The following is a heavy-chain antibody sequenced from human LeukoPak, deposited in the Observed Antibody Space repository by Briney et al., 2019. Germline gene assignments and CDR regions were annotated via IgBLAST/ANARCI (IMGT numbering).Heavy chain of an antibody. CDR2: IYNSGST. V-gene: IGHV4-59*01. D-gene: IGHD1-7*01. CDR1: GVSISIYY. CDR3: VRDRELNY. J-gene: IGHJ4*02. Sequence: SETLSHTCTVSGVSISIYYWSWVRQPPGKGLEWIGYIYNSGSTIYNPSLKSRATISADTSKNQFSLQLSSVTAADTAVYYCVRDRELNYWGQGTLVTVSS.